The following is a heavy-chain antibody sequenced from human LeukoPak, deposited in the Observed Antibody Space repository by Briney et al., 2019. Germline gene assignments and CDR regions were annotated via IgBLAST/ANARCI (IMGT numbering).Heavy chain of an antibody. D-gene: IGHD3-22*01. V-gene: IGHV4-61*02. CDR2: IYTSGST. CDR3: ARDQYYDSSGPGI. CDR1: GGSISSGSYY. J-gene: IGHJ3*02. Sequence: PSQTLSLTCTVSGGSISSGSYYWSWIRQPAGKGLEWIGRIYTSGSTNYNPSLKSRVTISVDTSKNQFSLKLSSVTAADTAVYYCARDQYYDSSGPGIWGQGTMVTVSS.